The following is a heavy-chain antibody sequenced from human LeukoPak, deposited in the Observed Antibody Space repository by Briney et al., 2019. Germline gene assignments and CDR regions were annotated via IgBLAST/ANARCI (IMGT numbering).Heavy chain of an antibody. V-gene: IGHV3-23*01. J-gene: IGHJ4*02. CDR2: ISPGGGTT. Sequence: GGSLRLSCAVSGFAFGSEAMSWVRQSPARGLEWVASISPGGGTTYYADSVKGRFTISRDNSKNTLYLQMNSLRAEDTAVYYCARRSYCSSTSCHDYYFDYWGQGTLVTVSS. CDR1: GFAFGSEA. CDR3: ARRSYCSSTSCHDYYFDY. D-gene: IGHD2-2*01.